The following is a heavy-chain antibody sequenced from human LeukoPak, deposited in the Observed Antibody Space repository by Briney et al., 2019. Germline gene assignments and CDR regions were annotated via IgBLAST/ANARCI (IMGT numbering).Heavy chain of an antibody. CDR3: ARDSYGMDV. V-gene: IGHV3-30-3*01. CDR1: GVTFITYA. Sequence: GRSLRLSCAASGVTFITYAMHWVRQAPGRGLEWVAFVSYDGSNKYYADSVKGRFTISRDNSKNTLCLQTNSLRPEDTAVYYCARDSYGMDVWGQGTTVTVSS. CDR2: VSYDGSNK. J-gene: IGHJ6*02.